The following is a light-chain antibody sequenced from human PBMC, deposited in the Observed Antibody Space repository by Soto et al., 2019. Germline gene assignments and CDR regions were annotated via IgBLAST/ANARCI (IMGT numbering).Light chain of an antibody. CDR2: GAS. CDR3: QQYNYWPT. Sequence: EIVMTQSPATLSVSPGERATLSCRASQSVSRNLAWYQQKPGQAPRLLIYGASTRASGIPARFSGSGSGTEFTLTISSLQSEDFAVYSCQQYNYWPTFGPGTKVDIK. J-gene: IGKJ3*01. CDR1: QSVSRN. V-gene: IGKV3-15*01.